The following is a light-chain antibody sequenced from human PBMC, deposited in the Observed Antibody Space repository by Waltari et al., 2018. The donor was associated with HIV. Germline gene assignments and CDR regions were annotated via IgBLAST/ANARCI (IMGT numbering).Light chain of an antibody. Sequence: EIVMTQSPATLSVSPGESVTLSCRASQRVSSNFAWYQQRPGQAPRLLIFAASTRAPGIPARFSGSGSGTEFTLTISSLQSEDFAVYYCQQYNAWPLYSFGQGTKLEI. CDR3: QQYNAWPLYS. V-gene: IGKV3-15*01. J-gene: IGKJ2*03. CDR2: AAS. CDR1: QRVSSN.